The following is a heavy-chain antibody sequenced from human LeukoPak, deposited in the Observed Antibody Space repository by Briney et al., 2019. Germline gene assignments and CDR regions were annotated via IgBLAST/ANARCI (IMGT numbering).Heavy chain of an antibody. V-gene: IGHV3-23*01. D-gene: IGHD3-10*02. Sequence: GGSLRLSCAASGFTFSNYAMSWVRQAPGKGLEWVSNISGSGSGGNTYYADSVKGRFTISRDSSKNTLYLQMNSLRAEDTAVYYCAELGITMIGGVWGKGTTVTISS. J-gene: IGHJ6*04. CDR3: AELGITMIGGV. CDR2: ISGSGSGGNT. CDR1: GFTFSNYA.